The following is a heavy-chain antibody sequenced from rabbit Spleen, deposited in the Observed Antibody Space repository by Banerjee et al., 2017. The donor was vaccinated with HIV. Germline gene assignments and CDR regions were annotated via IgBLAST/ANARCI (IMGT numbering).Heavy chain of an antibody. J-gene: IGHJ4*01. CDR1: GLDFSSSYW. Sequence: QSLEESGGDLVKPGASLTLTCKASGLDFSSSYWIYWVRQAPGKGLEWIGCINGGSSGTTYYASWAKGRFTISKTSSTTVTLQMTSLTAADTATYFCARGLAGTGNGWYQDLWGPGTLVTVS. CDR2: INGGSSGTT. V-gene: IGHV1S40*01. D-gene: IGHD7-1*01. CDR3: ARGLAGTGNGWYQDL.